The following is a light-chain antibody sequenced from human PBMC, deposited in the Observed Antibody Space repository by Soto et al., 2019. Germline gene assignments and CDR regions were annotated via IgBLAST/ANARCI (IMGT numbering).Light chain of an antibody. CDR1: QGISSY. CDR2: AAS. CDR3: LQYYSYPRT. V-gene: IGKV1-8*01. J-gene: IGKJ1*01. Sequence: AIRMTQSPSSLSASTGDRVTITCRASQGISSYLAWYQQKPGKAPKLLIYAASTLQSGVPSMFSGSGSGTDFTLTISCLQSEDFATYYCLQYYSYPRTFGQGTKVEIK.